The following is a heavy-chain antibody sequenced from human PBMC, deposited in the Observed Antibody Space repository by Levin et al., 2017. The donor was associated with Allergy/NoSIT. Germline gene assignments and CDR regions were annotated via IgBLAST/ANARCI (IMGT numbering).Heavy chain of an antibody. Sequence: PSETLSLTCTVSGGSISSGGYYWSWIRQHPGTGLEWIGYIYYSGSTYYNPSLKSRVTISVDTSKNQFSLKLSSVTAADTAVYYCARGVTMVRGFDYWGQGTLVTVSS. CDR2: IYYSGST. J-gene: IGHJ4*02. CDR1: GGSISSGGYY. CDR3: ARGVTMVRGFDY. D-gene: IGHD3-10*01. V-gene: IGHV4-31*03.